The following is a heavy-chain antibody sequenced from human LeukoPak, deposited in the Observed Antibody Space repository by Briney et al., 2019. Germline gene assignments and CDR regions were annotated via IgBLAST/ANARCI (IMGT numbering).Heavy chain of an antibody. CDR3: ARDRNGWFSDF. D-gene: IGHD6-19*01. Sequence: PSETLSLTCTVSGESISNYYWSWILQPAGKGLEWIGRISTSGNTNYNPSLKSRVTMSVDTSKNQISLKLTSVTAADTAVYYCARDRNGWFSDFWGQGTLVTVSS. V-gene: IGHV4-4*07. CDR2: ISTSGNT. J-gene: IGHJ4*02. CDR1: GESISNYY.